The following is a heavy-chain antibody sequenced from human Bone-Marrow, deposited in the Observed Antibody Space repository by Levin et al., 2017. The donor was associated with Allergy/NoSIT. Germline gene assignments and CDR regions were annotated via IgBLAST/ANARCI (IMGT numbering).Heavy chain of an antibody. D-gene: IGHD6-19*01. Sequence: ASVKVSCKASGYTFTTYDINWVRQAPGQGLEWVGWLNPNSANTAFAQKFQGRVAMTRNTSISTAYMELSSLRSEDTAVYYCAGGRGSSNGWYDGGLDSWGPGTLVTVSP. CDR1: GYTFTTYD. V-gene: IGHV1-8*01. CDR2: LNPNSANT. J-gene: IGHJ4*02. CDR3: AGGRGSSNGWYDGGLDS.